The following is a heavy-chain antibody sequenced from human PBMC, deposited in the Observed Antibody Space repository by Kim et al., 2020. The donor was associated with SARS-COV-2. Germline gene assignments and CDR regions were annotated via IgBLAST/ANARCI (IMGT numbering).Heavy chain of an antibody. D-gene: IGHD2-21*01. CDR3: ARDRHIKFSFDP. J-gene: IGHJ5*02. CDR1: GGSISSYY. Sequence: SETLSLTCTVSGGSISSYYWSWIRQPPGKGLEWIGYIYYSGSTNYNPSLKSRVTISVDTSKNQFSLKLSSVTAADTAVYYCARDRHIKFSFDPWGQGTLVTVSS. V-gene: IGHV4-59*01. CDR2: IYYSGST.